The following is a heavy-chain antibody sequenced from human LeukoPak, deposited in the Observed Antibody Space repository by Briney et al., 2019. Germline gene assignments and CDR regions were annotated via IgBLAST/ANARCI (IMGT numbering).Heavy chain of an antibody. Sequence: GGSLRLSCAASGFTFSSYWMSWVRQAPGKGLEWVANIKQDESEKYYVDSVKGRFTISRDNAKNSLYLQMNSLRAEDTAVYYCAREGYDYVWGSYRPARYFDYWGQGTLVTVSS. CDR3: AREGYDYVWGSYRPARYFDY. CDR2: IKQDESEK. D-gene: IGHD3-16*02. J-gene: IGHJ4*02. CDR1: GFTFSSYW. V-gene: IGHV3-7*01.